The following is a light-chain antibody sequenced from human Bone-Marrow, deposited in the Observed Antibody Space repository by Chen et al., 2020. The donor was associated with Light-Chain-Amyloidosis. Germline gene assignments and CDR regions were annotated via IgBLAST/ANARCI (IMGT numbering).Light chain of an antibody. CDR1: DLPTKY. CDR3: QSADSSGTYEVI. J-gene: IGLJ2*01. V-gene: IGLV3-25*03. CDR2: RDT. Sequence: SYELTQPPSVPVSPGQTARITCSGDDLPTKYAYWYQQKPGQAPVLVIHRDTERPSGISERFYGSSSGTTATLTISGVQAEDEADYHCQSADSSGTYEVIFGGGTKPTVL.